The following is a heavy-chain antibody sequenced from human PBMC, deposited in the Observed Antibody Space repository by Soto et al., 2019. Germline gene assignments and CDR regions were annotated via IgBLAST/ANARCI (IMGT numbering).Heavy chain of an antibody. D-gene: IGHD6-19*01. Sequence: QVQLVQSGAEMKKPGSSVKVSCKASGGTLSTFAISWVRQAPGQGLEWMGEIIPLFGTEKFAQKFQGRVTFTADKSTNTAHIELSNLRSDDTAVYYCATRVAVAGKFDYWGQGTLITVSS. CDR3: ATRVAVAGKFDY. V-gene: IGHV1-69*06. J-gene: IGHJ4*02. CDR1: GGTLSTFA. CDR2: IIPLFGTE.